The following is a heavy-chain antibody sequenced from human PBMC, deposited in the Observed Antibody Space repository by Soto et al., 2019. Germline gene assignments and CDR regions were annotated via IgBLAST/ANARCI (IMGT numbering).Heavy chain of an antibody. CDR3: TSGPRDRGDRGDYYFDS. V-gene: IGHV3-15*01. CDR2: IKSKPDGGTI. D-gene: IGHD2-21*01. J-gene: IGHJ4*02. CDR1: GFSASDAW. Sequence: EVRLVESGGDLVKPGESLRLSCAVSGFSASDAWMTWVRQAPGKGLEWVGRIKSKPDGGTIDSAAPVKGRFAISRDDSENMLYLEMSGLKTEDTAVYYCTSGPRDRGDRGDYYFDSWGQGTLVTVSS.